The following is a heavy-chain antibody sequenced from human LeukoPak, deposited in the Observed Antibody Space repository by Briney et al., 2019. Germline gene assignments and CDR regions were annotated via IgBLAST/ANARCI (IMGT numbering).Heavy chain of an antibody. D-gene: IGHD4/OR15-4a*01. CDR3: ARRAGAYSHPYDY. CDR2: IRYDGSNK. J-gene: IGHJ4*02. Sequence: GGSLRLSCAASGFTFSSYGMHWVRQAPGKGLGWVAFIRYDGSNKYYADSVKGRFTISRDNSKNTLYLQMNSLRAEDTAVYYCARRAGAYSHPYDYWGQGTLVTVSS. V-gene: IGHV3-30*02. CDR1: GFTFSSYG.